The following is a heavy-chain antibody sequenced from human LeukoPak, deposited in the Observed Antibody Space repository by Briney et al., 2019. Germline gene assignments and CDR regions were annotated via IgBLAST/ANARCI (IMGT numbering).Heavy chain of an antibody. CDR3: AKGAILTGYYLYYFDY. J-gene: IGHJ4*02. D-gene: IGHD3-9*01. Sequence: GGSLRLSYAASGFTFSSYAMSWVRQAPGKGLEWVSAISGSGGSTYYADSVKGRFTISRDNSKNTLYLQMNSLRAEDTAVYYCAKGAILTGYYLYYFDYWGQGTLVTVSS. CDR1: GFTFSSYA. V-gene: IGHV3-23*01. CDR2: ISGSGGST.